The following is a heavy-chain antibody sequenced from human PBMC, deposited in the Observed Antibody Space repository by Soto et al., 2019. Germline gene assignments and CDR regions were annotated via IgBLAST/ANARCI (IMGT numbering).Heavy chain of an antibody. CDR2: INPSGHLT. V-gene: IGHV1-46*01. CDR3: ARDGGNYGDDDY. CDR1: GYTFTNYH. D-gene: IGHD4-17*01. Sequence: QVQLVQSGAEVKKPGASVKVSCKASGYTFTNYHMDWVRQAPGQGLEWMGKINPSGHLTGYAQKFWGRVTMTRDTSPSTDYMELSSLRSEDTAVYYCARDGGNYGDDDYWGQGTLVTVSS. J-gene: IGHJ4*02.